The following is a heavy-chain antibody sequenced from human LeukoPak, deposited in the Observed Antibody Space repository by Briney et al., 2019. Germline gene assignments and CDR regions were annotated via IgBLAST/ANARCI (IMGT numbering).Heavy chain of an antibody. J-gene: IGHJ4*02. CDR1: GGSFSGYY. CDR2: INHSGST. CDR3: ARGGVFLGDCSGGSCYSDFDY. D-gene: IGHD2-15*01. V-gene: IGHV4-34*01. Sequence: SETLSLTCAVYGGSFSGYYWSWIRQPPRKGLEWIGEINHSGSTNYNPSLKSRVTISVDTSKNQFSLKLSSVTAADTAVYYCARGGVFLGDCSGGSCYSDFDYWGQGTLVTVSS.